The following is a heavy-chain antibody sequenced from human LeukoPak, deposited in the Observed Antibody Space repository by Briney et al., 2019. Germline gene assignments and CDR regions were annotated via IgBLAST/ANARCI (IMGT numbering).Heavy chain of an antibody. CDR2: INAGNGNT. J-gene: IGHJ4*02. CDR1: GYTFTSYG. D-gene: IGHD6-13*01. CDR3: ARVGQQLAPWDY. V-gene: IGHV1-3*01. Sequence: GASVKVSCKASGYTFTSYGISWVRQAPGQGLEWMGWINAGNGNTKYSQKFQGRVTITRDTSASTAYMELSSLRSEDTAVYYCARVGQQLAPWDYWGQGTLVTVSS.